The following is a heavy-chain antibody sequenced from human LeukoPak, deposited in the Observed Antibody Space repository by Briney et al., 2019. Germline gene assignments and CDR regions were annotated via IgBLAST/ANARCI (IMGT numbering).Heavy chain of an antibody. D-gene: IGHD1-26*01. V-gene: IGHV1-46*01. J-gene: IGHJ4*02. CDR1: GYTFTSYY. CDR2: VNPSDGST. CDR3: ASFSGSYMDFDY. Sequence: ASVKLSCKASGYTFTSYYKHWVRHAHVPGLESMGIVNPSDGSTNNAQEFQGRVTMTRDMSKSTVYMELSSLRSEDTAVYYCASFSGSYMDFDYWGQGTLVTVSS.